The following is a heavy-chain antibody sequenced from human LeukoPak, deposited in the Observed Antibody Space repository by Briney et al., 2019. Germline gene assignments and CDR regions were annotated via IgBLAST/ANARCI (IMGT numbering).Heavy chain of an antibody. D-gene: IGHD3-22*01. CDR2: INHSGST. J-gene: IGHJ4*02. CDR1: GGSFSGYY. CDR3: AKRIRHYYDSSGLFDY. Sequence: SETLSLTCTVYGGSFSGYYWSWIRQPPGKGLEWIGEINHSGSTNYNPSLKSRVTISVDTSKNQFSLKLSSVTAADTAVYYCAKRIRHYYDSSGLFDYWGQGALVTVSS. V-gene: IGHV4-34*01.